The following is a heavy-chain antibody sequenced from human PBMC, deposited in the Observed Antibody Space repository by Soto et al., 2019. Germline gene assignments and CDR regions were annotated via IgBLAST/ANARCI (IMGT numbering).Heavy chain of an antibody. Sequence: GGSLRLSCAASGFTFSNAWMSWVRQAPGKGLEWVGRIKSKTDGGTTDYAAPVKGRFTISRDDSKNTLYLQMNSLKTEDTAVYYCTTDLGLDYYYYGMDVWGQGTTVTV. CDR1: GFTFSNAW. V-gene: IGHV3-15*01. D-gene: IGHD7-27*01. CDR2: IKSKTDGGTT. CDR3: TTDLGLDYYYYGMDV. J-gene: IGHJ6*02.